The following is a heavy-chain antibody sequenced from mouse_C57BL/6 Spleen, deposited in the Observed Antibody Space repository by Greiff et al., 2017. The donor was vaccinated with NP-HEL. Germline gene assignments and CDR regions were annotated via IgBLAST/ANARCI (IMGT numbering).Heavy chain of an antibody. D-gene: IGHD1-1*01. J-gene: IGHJ2*01. CDR1: GYSFTGYF. CDR2: INPYNGDT. CDR3: ARSGELRLYFDY. V-gene: IGHV1-20*01. Sequence: EVQLQQSGPELVKPGASVKISCKASGYSFTGYFMNWVMQSHGKSLEWIGRINPYNGDTFYNQKFKGKATLTVDKSSSTAHMELRSLTSEDSAVYYCARSGELRLYFDYWGQGTTLTVSS.